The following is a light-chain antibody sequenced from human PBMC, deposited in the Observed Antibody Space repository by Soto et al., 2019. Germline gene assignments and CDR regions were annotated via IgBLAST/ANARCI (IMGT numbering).Light chain of an antibody. J-gene: IGKJ1*01. CDR3: HQRQSRPRT. Sequence: EIVLTQSPGTLSLSPGERATLSCRASQSVSSSYLAWYQQKPGQAPRLLIYGASSRATGIPDRFSGSGSGTDFTLTISRMETADFAVYSCHQRQSRPRTFGQGTKVDIK. CDR1: QSVSSSY. CDR2: GAS. V-gene: IGKV3-20*01.